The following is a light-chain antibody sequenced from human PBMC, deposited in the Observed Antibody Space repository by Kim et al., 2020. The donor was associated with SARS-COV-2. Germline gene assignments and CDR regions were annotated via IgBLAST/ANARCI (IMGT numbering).Light chain of an antibody. CDR3: QQANSFPVT. V-gene: IGKV1-12*01. Sequence: ASVGDRVTISGRASQDISTWLTWFQQKPGKAPKLLIYAASTLQSGVASRFSGSGSGTDFTLTISSLQPEDVATYYCQQANSFPVTFGQGTRLEIK. CDR1: QDISTW. CDR2: AAS. J-gene: IGKJ5*01.